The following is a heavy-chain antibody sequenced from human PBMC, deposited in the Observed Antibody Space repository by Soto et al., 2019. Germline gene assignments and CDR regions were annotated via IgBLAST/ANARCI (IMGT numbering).Heavy chain of an antibody. V-gene: IGHV3-30-3*01. CDR2: ISYDGSNK. CDR3: ARVHLVRTSSYYCGMDV. Sequence: GGSLRLSCAASGFTFSSYAMHWVRQAPGKGLEWVAVISYDGSNKYYADSVKGRFTISRDNAESSLVLQMNSLTVDDTAVYHCARVHLVRTSSYYCGMDVWGPGTTVTVSS. J-gene: IGHJ6*02. D-gene: IGHD6-6*01. CDR1: GFTFSSYA.